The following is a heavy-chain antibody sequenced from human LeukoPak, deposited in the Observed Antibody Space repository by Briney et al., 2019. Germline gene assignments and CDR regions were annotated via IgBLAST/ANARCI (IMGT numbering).Heavy chain of an antibody. Sequence: GGSLRLSCAASGFTFTNDVMNWVRQAPGKGLEWVSGISGRGGITSYADSGQGRFTISRDNSNNMLSLQRDSLRAEDTGLYYCAKDVRPEASYYLDYWGQGTLVTVSS. CDR2: ISGRGGIT. CDR3: AKDVRPEASYYLDY. V-gene: IGHV3-23*01. J-gene: IGHJ4*02. CDR1: GFTFTNDV. D-gene: IGHD1-14*01.